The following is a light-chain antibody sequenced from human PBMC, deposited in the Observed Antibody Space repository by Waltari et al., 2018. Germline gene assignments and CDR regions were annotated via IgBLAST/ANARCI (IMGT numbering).Light chain of an antibody. Sequence: EIVLTQSPGTLSLSPGERATLSCRASQSVTSTYLAGYQQKPGRSPRLLIYGASSRATGVPDRFSGGGSATDFTLTITRLEPEDFAVYYCQQYSQSPITFGQGTRLDNK. J-gene: IGKJ5*01. CDR3: QQYSQSPIT. CDR2: GAS. V-gene: IGKV3-20*01. CDR1: QSVTSTY.